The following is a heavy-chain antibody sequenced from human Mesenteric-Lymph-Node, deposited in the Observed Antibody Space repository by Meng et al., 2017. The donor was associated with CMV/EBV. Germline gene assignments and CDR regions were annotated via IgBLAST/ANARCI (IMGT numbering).Heavy chain of an antibody. V-gene: IGHV5-51*01. J-gene: IGHJ3*01. CDR1: GYSFTSYW. Sequence: KVSCKGSGYSFTSYWIGWVRQMPGKGLEWMGIIYPGDSDTRYSPSFQGQVTISADKSISTAYLQWSSLQASDSAMYYCARTVAGALAFDVWGQGTMVTVSS. CDR2: IYPGDSDT. D-gene: IGHD3-10*01. CDR3: ARTVAGALAFDV.